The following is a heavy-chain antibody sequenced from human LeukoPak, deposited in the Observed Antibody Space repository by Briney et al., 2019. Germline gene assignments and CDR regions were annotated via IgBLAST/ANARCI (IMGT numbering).Heavy chain of an antibody. CDR2: IIPIFGTA. Sequence: ASVKVSCKASGGTFSSYAISWVRQAPGQGLEWMGRIIPIFGTANYAQKFQGRVTITTDESTSTAYMELSSLRSEDTAVYYCAREPATIFGVVDLKYFDYWGQGTLVAVSS. V-gene: IGHV1-69*05. J-gene: IGHJ4*02. CDR3: AREPATIFGVVDLKYFDY. CDR1: GGTFSSYA. D-gene: IGHD3-3*01.